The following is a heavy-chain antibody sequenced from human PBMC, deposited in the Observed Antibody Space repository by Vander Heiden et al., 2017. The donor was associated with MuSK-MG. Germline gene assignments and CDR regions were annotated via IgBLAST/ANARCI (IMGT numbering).Heavy chain of an antibody. J-gene: IGHJ2*01. CDR2: TYYRSKWNN. CDR1: GDSVSTYRAA. V-gene: IGHV6-1*01. CDR3: ARDVTRRGAMNTLPNFWYLDL. Sequence: QAQLQESGPGLVKPSQTLSLTCAISGDSVSTYRAAWNWLRKSPSRGLEWLGRTYYRSKWNNDYAESVKGRIIIKPDTSRNQFSLQVDSVSPEDSAVYYCARDVTRRGAMNTLPNFWYLDLWGRGTQVIVSS. D-gene: IGHD3-10*01.